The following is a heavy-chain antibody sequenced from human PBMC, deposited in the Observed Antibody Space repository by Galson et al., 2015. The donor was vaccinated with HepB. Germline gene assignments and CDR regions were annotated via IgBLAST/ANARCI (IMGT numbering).Heavy chain of an antibody. V-gene: IGHV3-23*01. CDR3: AKGYCSSPSCQFDY. D-gene: IGHD2-2*01. CDR2: ISGSGGTT. J-gene: IGHJ4*01. Sequence: SLRLSCAASGFTFTNYAMTWVRQAPGKGLEWVSGISGSGGTTYNADSVKGRFTISRDNSKNTLFLQMNSLRAEDMAVYYCAKGYCSSPSCQFDYWGQEPWSPSPQ. CDR1: GFTFTNYA.